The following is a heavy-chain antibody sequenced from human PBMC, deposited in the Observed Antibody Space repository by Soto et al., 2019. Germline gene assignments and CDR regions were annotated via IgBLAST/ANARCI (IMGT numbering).Heavy chain of an antibody. Sequence: GGSLRLACAASGFTFNNYAMHWVRQAPGKGLEWVAFISYDGSSKYYADSVTGRFTISRDNSRNTLYLQMNSLRAEDTAVYYCARGDGYIYGNTFDSWGQGTLVTVSS. V-gene: IGHV3-30-3*01. D-gene: IGHD5-18*01. CDR1: GFTFNNYA. CDR3: ARGDGYIYGNTFDS. J-gene: IGHJ4*02. CDR2: ISYDGSSK.